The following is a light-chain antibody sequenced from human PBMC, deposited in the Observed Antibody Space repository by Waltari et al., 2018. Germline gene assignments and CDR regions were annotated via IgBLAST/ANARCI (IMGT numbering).Light chain of an antibody. CDR1: TGVSYSSNNKNY. V-gene: IGKV4-1*01. CDR2: WAS. J-gene: IGKJ1*01. Sequence: DIVMTQSPDSLAVSLGERSTINFKSSTGVSYSSNNKNYLAWYQQKPGQPPKLLICWASIRESGVPDRFSGSGSGTDFTLTISSLQAEDVAVYYCQQYYSTPPTFGQGTKVEIK. CDR3: QQYYSTPPT.